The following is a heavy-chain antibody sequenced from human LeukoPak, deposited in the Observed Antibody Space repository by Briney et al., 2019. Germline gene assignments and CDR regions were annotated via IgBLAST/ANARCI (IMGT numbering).Heavy chain of an antibody. D-gene: IGHD4-23*01. CDR3: ARERTTVVSYYYYGMDV. J-gene: IGHJ6*02. CDR1: GFTFSSYW. V-gene: IGHV3-7*01. Sequence: GGSLRLSCAASGFTFSSYWMSWVRQAPGKGLEWVANIKQDGSEKYYVDSVKGRFTISRDNAKNSLYLQMNSLRAEDTAVYYCARERTTVVSYYYYGMDVWGQGTTVTVSS. CDR2: IKQDGSEK.